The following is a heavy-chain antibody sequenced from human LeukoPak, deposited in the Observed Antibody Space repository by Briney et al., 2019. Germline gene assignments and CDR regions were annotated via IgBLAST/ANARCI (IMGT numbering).Heavy chain of an antibody. V-gene: IGHV1-24*01. J-gene: IGHJ6*03. D-gene: IGHD3-22*01. CDR1: GHTLNELA. CDR2: FNAEDGET. Sequence: GASVKVSCKVCGHTLNELAIQWVRQAPGKGLEWMGGFNAEDGETIYAQKFQGRVTMTEDRSIETAYLDLTSLRSEDTAVYYCATHYDGGAYYPQYYYYQMDVWGKGTAITVSS. CDR3: ATHYDGGAYYPQYYYYQMDV.